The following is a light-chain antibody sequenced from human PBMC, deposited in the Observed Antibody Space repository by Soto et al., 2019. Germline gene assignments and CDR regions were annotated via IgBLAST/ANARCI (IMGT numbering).Light chain of an antibody. CDR1: QSISSW. Sequence: RVTQSAAALSASVGDRVTITCRASQSISSWLAWYQQKPGKAPKLLIYKASSLESGVPSRFSGSGSGTEFTLTISSLQPDDFATYYCQQYNSYPWTFGQGTKVDI. J-gene: IGKJ1*01. V-gene: IGKV1-5*03. CDR3: QQYNSYPWT. CDR2: KAS.